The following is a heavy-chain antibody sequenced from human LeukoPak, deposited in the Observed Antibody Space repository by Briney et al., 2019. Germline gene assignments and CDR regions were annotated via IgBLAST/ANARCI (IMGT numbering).Heavy chain of an antibody. D-gene: IGHD1-26*01. CDR3: ASDGIVGATPKTGFDY. V-gene: IGHV4-39*07. CDR2: IYYSGRT. J-gene: IGHJ4*02. Sequence: SETLSLTCTVSGGSININTYYWGWIRQPPGKGLEWIGTIYYSGRTYYNPSLKSRVTISVDTSKNQFSLKLSSVTAADTAVYYCASDGIVGATPKTGFDYWGQGTLVTVSS. CDR1: GGSININTYY.